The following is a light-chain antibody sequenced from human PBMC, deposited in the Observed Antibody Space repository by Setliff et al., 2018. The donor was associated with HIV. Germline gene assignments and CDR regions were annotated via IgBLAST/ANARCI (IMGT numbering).Light chain of an antibody. CDR1: SNDVGGYNY. CDR2: EVT. Sequence: QSVLTQPASVSGSPGQSITISCTGTSNDVGGYNYVCWHQQHPGKAPKLMIYEVTNRPSGVSYRFSGSKSGNTASLTISGLQAEDEADYYCSSFGGSNTHVFGTGTKVTVL. V-gene: IGLV2-14*01. J-gene: IGLJ1*01. CDR3: SSFGGSNTHV.